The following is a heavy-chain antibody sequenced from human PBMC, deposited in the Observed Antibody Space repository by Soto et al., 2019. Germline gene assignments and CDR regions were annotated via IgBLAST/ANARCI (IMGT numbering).Heavy chain of an antibody. D-gene: IGHD3-22*01. CDR2: IYPGDSDT. J-gene: IGHJ4*02. CDR1: GNSVNNW. V-gene: IGHV5-51*01. Sequence: PGESLNIFGKGLGNSVNNWIGWVRQMPGKGLEWVGIIYPGDSDTRYSPSFQGQVTISADKSISTAYLQWSSLKPSDSAMYYCARYHFDNIGYQAVYWGPGTLVTVSS. CDR3: ARYHFDNIGYQAVY.